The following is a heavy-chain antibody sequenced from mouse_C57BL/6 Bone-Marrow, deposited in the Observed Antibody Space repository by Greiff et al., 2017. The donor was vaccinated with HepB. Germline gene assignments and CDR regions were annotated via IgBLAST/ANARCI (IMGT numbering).Heavy chain of an antibody. D-gene: IGHD1-1*01. CDR3: ARLTYYGSSRCGAMDY. J-gene: IGHJ4*01. V-gene: IGHV5-12*01. Sequence: EVKLVESGGGLVQPGGSLKLSCAASGFTFSDYYMYWVRQTPEKRLEWVAYISNGGGSTYYPDTVKGRFTISRDNAKNTLYLQMSRLRSEDTAMYYCARLTYYGSSRCGAMDYWGQGTSVTVSS. CDR2: ISNGGGST. CDR1: GFTFSDYY.